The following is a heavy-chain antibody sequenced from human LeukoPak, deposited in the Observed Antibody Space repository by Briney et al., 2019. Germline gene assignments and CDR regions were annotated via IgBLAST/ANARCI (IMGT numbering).Heavy chain of an antibody. Sequence: GGSLRLSCAASGFTFSSYAMSWVRQAPGKGLEWVSAISGSGDNTYYADSVKGRFTISRDNSKNTLYLQMNSLRAEDTAVYYCALTWYSGSYYPSRFDYWGQGTLVTVSS. D-gene: IGHD1-26*01. V-gene: IGHV3-23*01. J-gene: IGHJ4*02. CDR2: ISGSGDNT. CDR3: ALTWYSGSYYPSRFDY. CDR1: GFTFSSYA.